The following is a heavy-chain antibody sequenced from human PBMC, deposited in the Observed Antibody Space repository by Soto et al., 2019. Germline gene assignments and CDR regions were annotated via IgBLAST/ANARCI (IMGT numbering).Heavy chain of an antibody. J-gene: IGHJ5*02. CDR2: INHSGTT. D-gene: IGHD3-10*01. CDR1: GGSFSGDY. V-gene: IGHV4-34*01. CDR3: ARKKAGGAETYYNYWFDP. Sequence: SETLSLTCAVYGGSFSGDYWSWIRQPPGGGLEGSGEINHSGTTNNNPSPKSRVTISVDTSKNHFSPKVSSVTAADTAVYYWARKKAGGAETYYNYWFDPWGQGTLVTVYS.